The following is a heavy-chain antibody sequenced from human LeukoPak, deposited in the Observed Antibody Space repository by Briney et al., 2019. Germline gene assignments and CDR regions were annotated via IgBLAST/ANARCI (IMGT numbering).Heavy chain of an antibody. Sequence: SETLSLTCTVSGGSISSYYWSWIRQPPGKGLEWIGYIYYSGSTNYNPSLKSRVTISVDTSKNQFSLKLSSVTAADTAVYYCAREVSGYCSSTSCYDYYYYYMDVWGKGTTVTVSS. D-gene: IGHD2-2*01. CDR1: GGSISSYY. CDR2: IYYSGST. J-gene: IGHJ6*03. CDR3: AREVSGYCSSTSCYDYYYYYMDV. V-gene: IGHV4-59*01.